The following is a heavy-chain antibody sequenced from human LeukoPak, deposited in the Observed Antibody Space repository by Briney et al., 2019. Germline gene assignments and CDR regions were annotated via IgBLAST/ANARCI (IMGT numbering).Heavy chain of an antibody. CDR1: GFTVSSNY. Sequence: GGSLRLSCAASGFTVSSNYMSWVRQPPGKGLEWVSVIYSGGSTYYADSVKGRFTISRDNSKNTLYLQMNSLRAEDTAVYYCARVCSSSWSPGCHDYWGQGTLVTVSS. J-gene: IGHJ4*02. V-gene: IGHV3-66*01. D-gene: IGHD6-13*01. CDR2: IYSGGST. CDR3: ARVCSSSWSPGCHDY.